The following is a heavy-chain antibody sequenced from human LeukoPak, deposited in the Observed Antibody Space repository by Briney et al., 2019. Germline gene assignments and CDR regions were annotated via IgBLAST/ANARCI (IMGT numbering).Heavy chain of an antibody. Sequence: SQTLSLTCTVSGGSISSGGYYWSWIRQPPGKGLEWIGYIYHSRSTYYNPSLKSRVTISVDRSKNQFSLKLSSVTAADTAVYYCARVRAVAASDAFDIWSQGTMVTVSS. V-gene: IGHV4-30-2*01. CDR1: GGSISSGGYY. J-gene: IGHJ3*02. CDR3: ARVRAVAASDAFDI. CDR2: IYHSRST. D-gene: IGHD6-19*01.